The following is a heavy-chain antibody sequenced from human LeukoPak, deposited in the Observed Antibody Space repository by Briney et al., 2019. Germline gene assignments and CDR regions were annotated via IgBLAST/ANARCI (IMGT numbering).Heavy chain of an antibody. J-gene: IGHJ4*02. CDR2: ISGSGSNI. Sequence: GGSLRLSCAASGFTFSCYDMKWVRQAPGKGLEWVSHISGSGSNICYADSVKGRFTISRDNAKNSLYLQMNSLRAEDTAVYYCARGLRNTILGGDYYWGQGTLVTVYS. V-gene: IGHV3-48*03. CDR1: GFTFSCYD. CDR3: ARGLRNTILGGDYY. D-gene: IGHD3-3*01.